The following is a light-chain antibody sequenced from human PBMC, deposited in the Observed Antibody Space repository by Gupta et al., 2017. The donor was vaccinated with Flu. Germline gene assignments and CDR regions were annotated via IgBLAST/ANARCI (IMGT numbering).Light chain of an antibody. Sequence: SYELTQPPSVSVSPGQTARITCSGDAWPRQYAYWYQQKPGRAPLLVIFSDIERPSGVPDRCSCSSSGKNATSHTIGVQADDEADDYCQSADTSVSSLVFGGGTKLTVL. V-gene: IGLV3-25*03. CDR2: SDI. J-gene: IGLJ3*02. CDR3: QSADTSVSSLV. CDR1: AWPRQY.